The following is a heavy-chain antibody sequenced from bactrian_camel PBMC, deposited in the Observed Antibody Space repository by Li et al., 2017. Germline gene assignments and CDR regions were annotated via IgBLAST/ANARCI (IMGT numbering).Heavy chain of an antibody. D-gene: IGHD2*01. CDR3: AADRPTKTIVTFNIPIVR. J-gene: IGHJ4*01. CDR1: GYTYSGHC. CDR2: MDRDGRT. Sequence: HVQLVESGGGSVQAGGSLKLSCSASGYTYSGHCMAWFRQVPGKEREGVASMDRDGRTWYADSVNGRFTVSRGNAKNTLNLQMNSLTPEDTAMYFCAADRPTKTIVTFNIPIVRGVRGPRSPSP. V-gene: IGHV3S55*01.